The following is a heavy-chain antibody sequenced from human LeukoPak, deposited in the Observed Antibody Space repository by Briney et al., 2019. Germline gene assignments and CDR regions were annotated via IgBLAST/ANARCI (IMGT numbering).Heavy chain of an antibody. CDR1: GFIFSNYG. J-gene: IGHJ1*01. V-gene: IGHV3-30*02. Sequence: GRSLRLSCAASGFIFSNYGMHWVRQAPGKGLEWVAFIPYDGSNKYYVDSVKGRFTISRDNSKNTLYLQMNSLRAEDTAVYYCAKVAYSSGWSPGYFQHWGQGTLVTVSS. CDR2: IPYDGSNK. CDR3: AKVAYSSGWSPGYFQH. D-gene: IGHD6-19*01.